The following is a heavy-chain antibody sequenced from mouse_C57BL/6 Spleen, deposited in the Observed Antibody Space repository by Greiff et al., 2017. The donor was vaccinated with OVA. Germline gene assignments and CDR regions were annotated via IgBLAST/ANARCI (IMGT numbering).Heavy chain of an antibody. V-gene: IGHV1-80*01. J-gene: IGHJ1*03. Sequence: QVHVKQSGAELVKPGASVKISCRASGYAFSSYWMNWVKQRPGKGLEWIGQIYPGDGDTNYNGKFKGKATLTADKSSSTAYMQLSSLTSEDSAVYFCARQITTVVARYFDGWGTGTTVTVSS. CDR2: IYPGDGDT. CDR1: GYAFSSYW. CDR3: ARQITTVVARYFDG. D-gene: IGHD1-1*01.